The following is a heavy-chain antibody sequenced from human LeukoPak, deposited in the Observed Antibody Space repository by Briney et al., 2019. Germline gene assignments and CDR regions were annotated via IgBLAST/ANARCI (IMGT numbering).Heavy chain of an antibody. J-gene: IGHJ4*02. CDR2: ISSTSGHK. D-gene: IGHD2/OR15-2a*01. CDR1: GFTFSSYS. V-gene: IGHV3-21*04. Sequence: GGSLRLSCAASGFTFSSYSMNWVRQGPGKGLEWVSSISSTSGHKSYADSVTGRFTISRDNARNSLYLQMNSLRAEDTAFYYCARRIYYFDYWGQGTLVTVSS. CDR3: ARRIYYFDY.